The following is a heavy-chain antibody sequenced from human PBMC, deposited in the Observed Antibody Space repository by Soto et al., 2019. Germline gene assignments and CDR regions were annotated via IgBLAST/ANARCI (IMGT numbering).Heavy chain of an antibody. CDR3: AKDYCSSTSCYNFDY. J-gene: IGHJ4*02. Sequence: GGSLRLSCAASGFTFSSYAMSWVRQAPGKGLEWVSAISGSGGSTYYVDSVKGRFTISRDNSKNTLYLQMNSLRAEDTAVYYCAKDYCSSTSCYNFDYWGQGTLVTVSS. CDR1: GFTFSSYA. CDR2: ISGSGGST. D-gene: IGHD2-2*02. V-gene: IGHV3-23*01.